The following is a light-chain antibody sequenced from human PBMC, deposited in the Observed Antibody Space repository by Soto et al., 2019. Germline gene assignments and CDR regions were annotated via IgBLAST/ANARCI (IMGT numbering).Light chain of an antibody. CDR2: SNN. CDR3: AAWDDSLNGLYV. CDR1: NSNIGSNS. V-gene: IGLV1-44*01. J-gene: IGLJ1*01. Sequence: QSVPTQPPSASGTPGQRVTISCSGSNSNIGSNSVNWYQQLPGTAPKLLIHSNNQRPSGVPDRFSGSKSGTSASLAISGLQSEDEADYYCAAWDDSLNGLYVFGSGTKLTVL.